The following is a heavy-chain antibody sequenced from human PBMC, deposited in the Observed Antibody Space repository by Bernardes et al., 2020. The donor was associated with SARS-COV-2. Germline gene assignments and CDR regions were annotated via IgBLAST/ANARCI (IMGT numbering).Heavy chain of an antibody. CDR1: GFTFSNAW. J-gene: IGHJ4*02. Sequence: GGSLRLSCAASGFTFSNAWMSWVRQAPGKGLELVCRIKSKTDGGTTDYAAPVKGRFTISRDDSKDTLFLQMSSLKTEATAVYYCITASRSPFWGQGTLLTVSS. V-gene: IGHV3-15*01. CDR3: ITASRSPF. CDR2: IKSKTDGGTT.